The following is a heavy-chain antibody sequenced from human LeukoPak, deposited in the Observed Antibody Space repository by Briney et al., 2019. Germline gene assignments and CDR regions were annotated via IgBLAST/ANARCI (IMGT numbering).Heavy chain of an antibody. Sequence: SETLSLTCTVSGGSISSYYWSWIRQPPGKGLEWIGEINHSGSTNYNPSLKSRVTISVDTSKNQFSLKLSSVTAADTAVYYCARGFYCSSTSCYRRPRRNWFDPWGQGTLVTVSS. D-gene: IGHD2-2*01. CDR3: ARGFYCSSTSCYRRPRRNWFDP. CDR1: GGSISSYY. J-gene: IGHJ5*02. V-gene: IGHV4-34*01. CDR2: INHSGST.